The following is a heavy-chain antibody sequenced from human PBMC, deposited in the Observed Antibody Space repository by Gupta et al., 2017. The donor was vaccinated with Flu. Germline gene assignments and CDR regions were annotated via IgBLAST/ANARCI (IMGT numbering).Heavy chain of an antibody. D-gene: IGHD7-27*01. J-gene: IGHJ3*01. CDR1: FSNYG. CDR3: VRELGLSDSFAV. Sequence: FSNYGMRWVRQTPGKGLELVPVIWSNGTNKYQAEPVRCRFTIFRDNSKNTLDLQMDMLRVQDTGVYYCVRELGLSDSFAVWGQVTLVTVSS. CDR2: IWSNGTNK. V-gene: IGHV3-33*01.